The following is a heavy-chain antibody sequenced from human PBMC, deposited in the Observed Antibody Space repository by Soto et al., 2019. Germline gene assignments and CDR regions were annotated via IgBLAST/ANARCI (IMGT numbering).Heavy chain of an antibody. CDR1: GFTFSSYW. CDR2: INTDGSST. J-gene: IGHJ4*02. Sequence: EVQLVESGGGSVQPGGSLTVSCVASGFTFSSYWVHWVRQVPGKGLVWVSRINTDGSSTNYADSVKGRFAISRDNAKNTVYLQRNSLRAEDTAVYYCARGGLGSFLLDYWGQGTLVTVSS. V-gene: IGHV3-74*01. CDR3: ARGGLGSFLLDY. D-gene: IGHD3-10*01.